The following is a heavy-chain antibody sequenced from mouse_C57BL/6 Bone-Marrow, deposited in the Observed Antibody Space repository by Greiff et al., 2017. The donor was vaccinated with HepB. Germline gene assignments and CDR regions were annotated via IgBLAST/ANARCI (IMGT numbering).Heavy chain of an antibody. CDR3: TTRITTVVRYYAMDY. Sequence: DVQLQESGAELVRPGASVKLSCTASGFNIKDDYMHWVKQRPEQGLEWIGWIDPENGDTEYASKFQGKATITADTSSNTAYLQLSSLTSEDTAVYYCTTRITTVVRYYAMDYWGQGTSVTVSS. V-gene: IGHV14-4*01. CDR2: IDPENGDT. J-gene: IGHJ4*01. CDR1: GFNIKDDY. D-gene: IGHD1-1*01.